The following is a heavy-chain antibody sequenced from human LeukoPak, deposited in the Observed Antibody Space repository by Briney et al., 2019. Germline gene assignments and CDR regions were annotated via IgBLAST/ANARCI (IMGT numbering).Heavy chain of an antibody. J-gene: IGHJ4*02. D-gene: IGHD6-6*01. CDR3: ASISIAARSRSFDY. Sequence: PGGSPRLSCAASGFTFSNYVMNWVRQAPGKGLEWVAVISYDGSNKCYADSVKGRFTISRDNSKNTLYLQMNSLRAEDTAVYYCASISIAARSRSFDYWGQGTLVTVSS. CDR2: ISYDGSNK. V-gene: IGHV3-30*01. CDR1: GFTFSNYV.